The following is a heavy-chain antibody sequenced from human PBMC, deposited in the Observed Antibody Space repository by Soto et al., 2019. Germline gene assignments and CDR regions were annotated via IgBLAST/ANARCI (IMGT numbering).Heavy chain of an antibody. J-gene: IGHJ4*02. Sequence: QLQLQESGPGLVKPSETLSLTCTVSGGSISSSSYYWGWIRQPPGKGLEWIGSIYYSGSTYYNPSLKSRVTISVHTSHNQFSLTLSSVTAADTAVYYCARHVAGYSSGLDYWGQGTLVTVSS. CDR3: ARHVAGYSSGLDY. CDR1: GGSISSSSYY. V-gene: IGHV4-39*01. CDR2: IYYSGST. D-gene: IGHD6-19*01.